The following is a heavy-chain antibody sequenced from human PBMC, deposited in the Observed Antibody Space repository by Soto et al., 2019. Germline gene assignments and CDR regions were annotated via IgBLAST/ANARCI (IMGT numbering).Heavy chain of an antibody. CDR2: IYYSGST. CDR3: ARRKGFYYYDSSGYEDY. J-gene: IGHJ4*02. Sequence: SETLSLTCTVSGGSISSSSYYWGWIRQPPGKGLEWIGSIYYSGSTYYNPSLKSRVTISVDTSKNQFSLKLSSVTAADTAVYYCARRKGFYYYDSSGYEDYWGQGTLVTVSS. CDR1: GGSISSSSYY. D-gene: IGHD3-22*01. V-gene: IGHV4-39*01.